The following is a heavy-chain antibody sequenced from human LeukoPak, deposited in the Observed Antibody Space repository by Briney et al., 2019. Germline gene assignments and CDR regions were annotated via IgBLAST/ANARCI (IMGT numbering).Heavy chain of an antibody. D-gene: IGHD5-18*01. CDR1: GFTFSNYA. Sequence: GGSLRLSCAASGFTFSNYAMSWVRQAPGKGLEWVSTINDRGIATYYADSVKGRFTISRDNSKNTLSLQVSSLRAEDTAIYYCARDRGPGYNYGQPDYWGQGTLVTVSS. V-gene: IGHV3-23*01. CDR3: ARDRGPGYNYGQPDY. CDR2: INDRGIAT. J-gene: IGHJ4*02.